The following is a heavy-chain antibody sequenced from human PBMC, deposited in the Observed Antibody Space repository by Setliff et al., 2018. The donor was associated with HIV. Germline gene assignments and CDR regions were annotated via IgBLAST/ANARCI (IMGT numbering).Heavy chain of an antibody. V-gene: IGHV4-61*09. CDR2: IDTSGST. J-gene: IGHJ4*02. CDR3: ARERDFYYDNSGYSFDY. CDR1: GGSISSNSYY. D-gene: IGHD3-22*01. Sequence: SETLSLTCTVSGGSISSNSYYWSWIRQPAGKGLEWIGHIDTSGSTNYNPSLKSRATISVDTSKNQFSLTLRSVTAADTDVYYCARERDFYYDNSGYSFDYWGQGTLVTVSS.